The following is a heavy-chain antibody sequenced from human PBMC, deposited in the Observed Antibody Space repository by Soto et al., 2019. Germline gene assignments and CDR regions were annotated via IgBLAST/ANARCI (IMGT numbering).Heavy chain of an antibody. CDR2: ISYDGSNK. CDR3: AKYSSSWFVDY. V-gene: IGHV3-30*18. J-gene: IGHJ4*02. D-gene: IGHD6-13*01. Sequence: GGSLRLSCAASGFTFSSYGMHWVRQAPGKGLEWVAVISYDGSNKYYADSVKGRFTISRDNSKNTLYLQMNSLRAEDTAVYYCAKYSSSWFVDYWGQGTLVPVSS. CDR1: GFTFSSYG.